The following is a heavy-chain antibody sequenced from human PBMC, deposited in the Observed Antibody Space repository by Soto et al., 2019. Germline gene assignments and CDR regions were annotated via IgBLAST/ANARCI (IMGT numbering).Heavy chain of an antibody. Sequence: QVQLQESGPGLVKPSQTLSLTCTVSGGSISSGGYYWSWIRQHPGKGLEWIGYIYYSGSTYYNPSLTSRVTIAVDTSKNQFSLKLSSVTAADTAVYYCASLPPIYGLYCMDVWGKGTTVTVSS. CDR2: IYYSGST. CDR3: ASLPPIYGLYCMDV. V-gene: IGHV4-31*03. J-gene: IGHJ6*03. CDR1: GGSISSGGYY. D-gene: IGHD4-17*01.